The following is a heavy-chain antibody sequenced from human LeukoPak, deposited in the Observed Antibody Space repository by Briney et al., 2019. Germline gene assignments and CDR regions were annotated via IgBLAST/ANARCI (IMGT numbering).Heavy chain of an antibody. CDR2: IYSGDAET. D-gene: IGHD3-3*01. J-gene: IGHJ5*02. V-gene: IGHV5-51*01. CDR1: GYSFTSYC. Sequence: GESLKFSCKGSGYSFTSYCIGWVGQMPVKGREWVGIIYSGDAETTYCPSFPGQGVTSSDKSISTAYLQWSSLKGSDTSMYYCARGITLFGVVYSFDPWGEGTLVTVSS. CDR3: ARGITLFGVVYSFDP.